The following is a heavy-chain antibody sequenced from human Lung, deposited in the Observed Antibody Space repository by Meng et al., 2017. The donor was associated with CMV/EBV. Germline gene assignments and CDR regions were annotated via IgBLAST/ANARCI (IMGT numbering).Heavy chain of an antibody. CDR2: IYPGDSDT. CDR1: GYSFTSYW. D-gene: IGHD1-26*01. Sequence: GGSXRLXCKGSGYSFTSYWIGWVRQMPGKGLEWMGIIYPGDSDTRYSPSFQGQVTISADKSISTAYLQWSSLKASDTAMYYCARRGIVASYYFDYWGQGTXVTVSS. V-gene: IGHV5-51*01. CDR3: ARRGIVASYYFDY. J-gene: IGHJ4*02.